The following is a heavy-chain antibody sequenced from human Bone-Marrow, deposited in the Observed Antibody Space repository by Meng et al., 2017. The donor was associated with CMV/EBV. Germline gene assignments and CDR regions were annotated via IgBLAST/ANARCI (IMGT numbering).Heavy chain of an antibody. J-gene: IGHJ6*02. Sequence: GESLKISCAASGFTFSSYWMHWVRQAPGKGLVWVSRINSDGSSTSYADSVKGRFTISRDNAKNSLYLQMNSLRAEDTAVYYCARDLSRADYGDEYYYYYGMDVWGQGTTVTVSS. CDR1: GFTFSSYW. V-gene: IGHV3-74*01. CDR2: INSDGSST. D-gene: IGHD4-17*01. CDR3: ARDLSRADYGDEYYYYYGMDV.